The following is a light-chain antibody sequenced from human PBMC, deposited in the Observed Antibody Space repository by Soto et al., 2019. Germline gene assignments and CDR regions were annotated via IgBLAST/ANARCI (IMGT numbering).Light chain of an antibody. Sequence: EVLFTQSPVTLSLSPGERSTLSCRASQSFRGLLALYQQKPGQAPRLLISGASNMATGIPDRFSGSGSGTDFTLTISRLEPDDFALYFCQQYGGSPITFGLGTRLEI. J-gene: IGKJ5*01. CDR2: GAS. CDR1: QSFRGL. V-gene: IGKV3-20*01. CDR3: QQYGGSPIT.